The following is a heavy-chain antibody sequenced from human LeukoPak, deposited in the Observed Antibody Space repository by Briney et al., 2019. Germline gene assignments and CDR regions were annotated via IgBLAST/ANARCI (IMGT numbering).Heavy chain of an antibody. V-gene: IGHV4-59*01. D-gene: IGHD3-3*01. CDR3: ASRSSIWSGYQDTLYYFDS. CDR1: GDSISLYY. J-gene: IGHJ4*02. Sequence: SETLSLTCTVSGDSISLYYWSWIRQPPGKRLEWIGHIYYSGSTNYNPSLKSRVTISVDTSKNQFSLKLSSVTAADTAVYYCASRSSIWSGYQDTLYYFDSWGQGTLVTVSS. CDR2: IYYSGST.